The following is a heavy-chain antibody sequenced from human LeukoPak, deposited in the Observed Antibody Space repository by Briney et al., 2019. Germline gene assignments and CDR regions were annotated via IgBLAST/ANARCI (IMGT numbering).Heavy chain of an antibody. CDR3: AKGGWFGDDILNGPLPLDP. V-gene: IGHV3-23*01. Sequence: GGSLRLSCAASGFTFSSYGMSWVRQAPGKGLEWVSAISGSGGSTYYADSVKGRFTISRDNSKNTLYLQMNSLRAEDTAVYYCAKGGWFGDDILNGPLPLDPWGQGTLVTVSS. J-gene: IGHJ5*02. D-gene: IGHD3-9*01. CDR1: GFTFSSYG. CDR2: ISGSGGST.